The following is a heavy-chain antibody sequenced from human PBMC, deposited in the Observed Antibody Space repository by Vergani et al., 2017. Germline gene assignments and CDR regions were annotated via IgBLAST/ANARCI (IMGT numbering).Heavy chain of an antibody. Sequence: LQLVESGGGLVQPGGSLRLSCAASGSNVSGIYMTWVRQAPGKGLEWIGEIRHDGITHYSPSLKSRVTISIDTSTHQFSLNLRSVTAADTAVYYCAREGYCTNGVCFTLFDVWGQGALVTVSS. CDR1: GSNVSGIY. D-gene: IGHD2-8*01. CDR2: IRHDGIT. CDR3: AREGYCTNGVCFTLFDV. J-gene: IGHJ4*02. V-gene: IGHV4-34*01.